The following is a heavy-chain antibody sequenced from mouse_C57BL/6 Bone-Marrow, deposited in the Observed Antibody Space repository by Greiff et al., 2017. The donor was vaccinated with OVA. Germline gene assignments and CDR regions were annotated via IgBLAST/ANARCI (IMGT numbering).Heavy chain of an antibody. CDR2: IDPSDSYT. CDR3: ARERTTVVATGYFDV. J-gene: IGHJ1*03. V-gene: IGHV1-69*01. CDR1: GYTFTSYW. D-gene: IGHD1-1*01. Sequence: QVQLQQPGAELVMPGASVKLSCKASGYTFTSYWMHWVKQRPGQGLEWIGEIDPSDSYTNYNQKFKGKSTLTVDKSSSTAYMQLSSLTSEDSAGYDCARERTTVVATGYFDVWGTGTTVTVSS.